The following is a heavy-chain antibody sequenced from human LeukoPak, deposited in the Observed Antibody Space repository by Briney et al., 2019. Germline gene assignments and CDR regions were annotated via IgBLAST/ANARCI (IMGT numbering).Heavy chain of an antibody. CDR2: MNPNSGNT. J-gene: IGHJ4*02. D-gene: IGHD6-19*01. V-gene: IGHV1-8*01. CDR1: GYTFTSYD. CDR3: ARGIFRVAGTGVHY. Sequence: ASVKVSCKASGYTFTSYDINWVRQATGQGLEWMGWMNPNSGNTGYAQKFQGRVTMTRNTSISTAYTELSSLRSEDTAVYYCARGIFRVAGTGVHYWGQGTLVTVSS.